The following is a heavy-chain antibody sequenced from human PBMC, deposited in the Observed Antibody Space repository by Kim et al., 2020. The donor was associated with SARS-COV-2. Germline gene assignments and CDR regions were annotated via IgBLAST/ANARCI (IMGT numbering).Heavy chain of an antibody. CDR3: STGHAGVFNY. D-gene: IGHD2-2*01. V-gene: IGHV3-15*01. Sequence: GWSLRLSCAASGFTFSYALMNWVRQAPGKGLEWVGRIKSKTDGGTTDYAAPVQGRFTISRDDSKNTLYLQMNSLKNEDTAVYYCSTGHAGVFNYWGQGTLVTVSS. CDR2: IKSKTDGGTT. CDR1: GFTFSYAL. J-gene: IGHJ4*02.